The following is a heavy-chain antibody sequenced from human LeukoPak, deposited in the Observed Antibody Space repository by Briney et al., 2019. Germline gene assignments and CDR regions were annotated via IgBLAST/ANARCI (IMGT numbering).Heavy chain of an antibody. CDR1: GGSLSSYY. D-gene: IGHD6-19*01. CDR3: ARQGVVAVAVDFDY. CDR2: IYYSGST. J-gene: IGHJ4*02. V-gene: IGHV4-59*08. Sequence: SETLSLTCTVSGGSLSSYYWSWIRQPPGQGLEWIGYIYYSGSTNSNHSLTRRITISVDTSKNQFSLKLSSVTAADTAVYYCARQGVVAVAVDFDYWGQGTLVTVSP.